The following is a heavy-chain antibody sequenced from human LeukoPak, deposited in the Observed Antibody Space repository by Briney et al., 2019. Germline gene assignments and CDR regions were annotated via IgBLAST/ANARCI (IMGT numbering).Heavy chain of an antibody. J-gene: IGHJ4*02. D-gene: IGHD3-9*01. V-gene: IGHV4-34*01. CDR3: ARGNLLRYFDWFQGGFDY. CDR1: GGSFSGYY. Sequence: SETLSLTCAVYGGSFSGYYWSWIRQPPGKGLEWIGEINHSGSTNYNPSLKSRVTISVDTSKNQFSLKLSSVTAADAAVYYCARGNLLRYFDWFQGGFDYWGQGALVTVSS. CDR2: INHSGST.